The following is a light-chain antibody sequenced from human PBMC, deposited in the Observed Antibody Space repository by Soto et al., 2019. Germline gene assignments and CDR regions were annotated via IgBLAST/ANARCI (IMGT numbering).Light chain of an antibody. CDR1: SSDVGNYIY. V-gene: IGLV2-14*01. CDR3: SSYTSGTTPLV. J-gene: IGLJ1*01. CDR2: EIS. Sequence: QSVLTQPASVAGSPGQSITISCTGTSSDVGNYIYVSWYQQHPGKAPKLMIYEISNRPSGISNRFSGSKSGNTASLTISGLQAQDEADYYCSSYTSGTTPLVFGTGTKVTVL.